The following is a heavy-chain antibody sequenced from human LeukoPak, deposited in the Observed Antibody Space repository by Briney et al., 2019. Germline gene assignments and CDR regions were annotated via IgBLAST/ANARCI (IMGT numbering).Heavy chain of an antibody. D-gene: IGHD3-10*01. CDR2: ISAYNGNT. V-gene: IGHV1-18*01. CDR1: GYTFNNYG. CDR3: ARSIRPSGSDYPKPNYGMDV. Sequence: ASVKVSCKASGYTFNNYGINWVRQAPGQGLEWMGWISAYNGNTNYTQNLQGRVTMTTDTSTSTAYMELGSLRSDDAAVYYCARSIRPSGSDYPKPNYGMDVWGQGTTVTVSS. J-gene: IGHJ6*02.